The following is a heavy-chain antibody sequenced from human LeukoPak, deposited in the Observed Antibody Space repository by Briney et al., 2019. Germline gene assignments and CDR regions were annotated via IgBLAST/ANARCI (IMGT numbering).Heavy chain of an antibody. D-gene: IGHD6-6*01. CDR2: INPNSGGT. J-gene: IGHJ4*02. CDR3: ARVPRIAARPFDY. Sequence: ASVKVSCKASGYTFTGYYMHWVRQAPGQGLEWMGWINPNSGGTNYAQKFQGRVTMTRDTSISTAYMELSRLRSDDTAVYYCARVPRIAARPFDYWGQGTLVTVSS. CDR1: GYTFTGYY. V-gene: IGHV1-2*02.